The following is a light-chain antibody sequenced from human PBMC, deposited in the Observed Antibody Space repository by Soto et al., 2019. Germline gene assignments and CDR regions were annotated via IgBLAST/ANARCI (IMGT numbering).Light chain of an antibody. V-gene: IGKV1-17*01. Sequence: DIQMTQSPSSLSASVGDRVTITCRASQGSRDDLGWYQQNPGKAPKRLIFAASGLQSGVPSRFSGSGSGTAFTLTSSSLQHEELATYYCLEHNRYPYTFGQGNKLEIK. J-gene: IGKJ2*01. CDR3: LEHNRYPYT. CDR1: QGSRDD. CDR2: AAS.